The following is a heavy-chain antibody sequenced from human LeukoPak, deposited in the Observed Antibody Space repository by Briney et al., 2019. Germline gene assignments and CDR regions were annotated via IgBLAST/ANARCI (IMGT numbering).Heavy chain of an antibody. V-gene: IGHV3-30*18. Sequence: PGGSLRLSCAASGFTFSSYAMHWVRQAPGKGLEWVAVISYDGSNKYYADSVKGRFTISRDNSKNTLYLQMNSLRAEDTAVYYCAKLGPTAAAGDYWGQGTLVTVSS. J-gene: IGHJ4*02. CDR1: GFTFSSYA. D-gene: IGHD6-13*01. CDR2: ISYDGSNK. CDR3: AKLGPTAAAGDY.